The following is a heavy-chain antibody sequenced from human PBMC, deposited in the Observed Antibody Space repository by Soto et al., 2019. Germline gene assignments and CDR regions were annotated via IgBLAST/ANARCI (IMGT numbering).Heavy chain of an antibody. J-gene: IGHJ4*02. CDR3: ARDAPYYYDSSGYYY. CDR2: INPSGGST. CDR1: GYTFTSYY. Sequence: ASVKVSCKASGYTFTSYYIHWVRQAPGQGLEWMGLINPSGGSTSYAQKFQGRVTMTTDTSTSTVYMELSSLRSEDAAVYYCARDAPYYYDSSGYYYWGQGTLVTVSS. D-gene: IGHD3-22*01. V-gene: IGHV1-46*01.